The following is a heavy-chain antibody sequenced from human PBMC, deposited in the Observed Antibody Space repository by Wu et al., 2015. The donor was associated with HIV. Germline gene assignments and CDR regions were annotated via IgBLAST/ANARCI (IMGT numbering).Heavy chain of an antibody. CDR2: INPSGGST. CDR1: GYTFTSYY. D-gene: IGHD3-3*01. V-gene: IGHV1-46*03. CDR3: ARASITGFWSGYSGGFDY. Sequence: QVQLVQSGAEVKKPGASVKVSSKASGYTFTSYYMHWVRQAPGQGLEWMGIINPSGGSTSYAQKFQGRVTMTRDTSTSTVYMELSSLRSEDTAVYYCARASITGFWSGYSGGFDYWGQGTLVTVSS. J-gene: IGHJ4*02.